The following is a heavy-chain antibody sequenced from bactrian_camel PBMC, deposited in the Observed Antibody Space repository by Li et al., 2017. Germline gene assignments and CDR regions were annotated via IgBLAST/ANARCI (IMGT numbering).Heavy chain of an antibody. Sequence: DVQLVESGGGSVQAGGSLRLSCVHSEFTYSRTCMAWFRQAPGEERDWVATDNGVGTTYYGDSVKGRFAISRDNAKNTVYLQMNSLKSEDTALYYCTTGAGRSGYFASWGQGTQVTVS. D-gene: IGHD5*01. CDR3: TTGAGRSGYFAS. CDR1: EFTYSRTC. CDR2: DNGVGTT. V-gene: IGHV3S40*01. J-gene: IGHJ6*01.